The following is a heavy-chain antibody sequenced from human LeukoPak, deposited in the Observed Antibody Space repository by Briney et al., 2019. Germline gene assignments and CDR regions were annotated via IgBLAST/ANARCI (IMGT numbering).Heavy chain of an antibody. CDR3: AKGPPITMIVLGDAFDI. CDR1: GFTFSSYG. J-gene: IGHJ3*02. V-gene: IGHV3-30*18. D-gene: IGHD3-22*01. CDR2: ISYDGSNK. Sequence: GGSLRLSCAASGFTFSSYGMHWVRQAPGKGLEWVAVISYDGSNKYYADSVKGRFTISRDNSKNTLYLQMNSLRAEDTAVYYCAKGPPITMIVLGDAFDIWGQGTMVTVSS.